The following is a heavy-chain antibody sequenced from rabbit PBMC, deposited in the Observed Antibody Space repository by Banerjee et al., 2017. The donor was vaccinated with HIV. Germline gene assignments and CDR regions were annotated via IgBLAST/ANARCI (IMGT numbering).Heavy chain of an antibody. V-gene: IGHV1S47*01. CDR1: GFDFSRYG. CDR2: IDPIFGSA. D-gene: IGHD4-2*01. J-gene: IGHJ4*01. Sequence: QEQLVESGGGLVQPGGSLKLSCKASGFDFSRYGVSWVRQAPGKGLEWIGYIDPIFGSAVYANWVTGRFTVSSDNAQNTVFLQMTSLTAADTATYFCARGSAYAGAGYALWGPGTLVTVS. CDR3: ARGSAYAGAGYAL.